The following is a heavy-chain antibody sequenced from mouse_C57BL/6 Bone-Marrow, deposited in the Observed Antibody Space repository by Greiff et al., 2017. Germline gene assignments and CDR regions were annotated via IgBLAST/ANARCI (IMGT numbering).Heavy chain of an antibody. D-gene: IGHD2-3*01. J-gene: IGHJ4*01. V-gene: IGHV1-5*01. CDR3: TRSIYDGYYYAMDY. CDR1: GYTFTSYW. CDR2: IYPGNSDT. Sequence: SGTVLARPGASVKMSCKTSGYTFTSYWMHWVKQRPGQGLEWIGAIYPGNSDTSYNQKFKGKAKLTAVTSASTAYMELSSLTNEDSAVYYCTRSIYDGYYYAMDYWGQGTSGTVSS.